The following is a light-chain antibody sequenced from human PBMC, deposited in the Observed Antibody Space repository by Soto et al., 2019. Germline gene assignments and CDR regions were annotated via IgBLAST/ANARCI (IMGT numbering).Light chain of an antibody. J-gene: IGLJ2*01. V-gene: IGLV3-21*02. CDR2: DDS. CDR3: QVWDSSSDLVV. Sequence: SYELTQPPSVSVAPGQTARITCGGNNIGSKSVHWYQQKPGQAPVLVVYDDSDRPSGNPERFSGSNSGNTATLTISRVEAGDEADYYCQVWDSSSDLVVFGGGTKLTVL. CDR1: NIGSKS.